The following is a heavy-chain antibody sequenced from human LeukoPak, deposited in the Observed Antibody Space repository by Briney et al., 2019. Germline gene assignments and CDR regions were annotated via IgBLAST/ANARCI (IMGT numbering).Heavy chain of an antibody. Sequence: GGSLRLSCAASGFNFGIYSLNWVRQAPGKGLEWPSYISAGSTIYYADSVKGRFTISRDNANNLLYLQMNSLRAEDTAVYYCARDLFGTYDSDYWGQGILVTVSS. V-gene: IGHV3-48*01. D-gene: IGHD5-12*01. J-gene: IGHJ4*02. CDR1: GFNFGIYS. CDR2: ISAGSTI. CDR3: ARDLFGTYDSDY.